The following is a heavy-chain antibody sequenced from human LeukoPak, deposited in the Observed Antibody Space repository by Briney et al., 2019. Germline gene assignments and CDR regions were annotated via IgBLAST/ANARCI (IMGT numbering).Heavy chain of an antibody. J-gene: IGHJ4*02. CDR1: GYSISSGYY. Sequence: PSETLSLTCTVSGYSISSGYYWGWIRQPPGKGLEWIGSIYHSGSTYYNPSLKSRVTISLDTSKNQFSLKLSSVTAADTAVYYCARRFTSMVRGVMPSDYWGQGTLVTVSS. D-gene: IGHD3-10*01. CDR3: ARRFTSMVRGVMPSDY. CDR2: IYHSGST. V-gene: IGHV4-38-2*02.